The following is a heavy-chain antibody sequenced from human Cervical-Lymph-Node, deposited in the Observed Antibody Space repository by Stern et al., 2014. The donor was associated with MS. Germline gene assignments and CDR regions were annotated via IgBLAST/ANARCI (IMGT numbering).Heavy chain of an antibody. J-gene: IGHJ4*02. CDR3: ARQRYFDY. Sequence: MQLVQSGQEVNRPGESLKISCQASGYTFTSYWIGWVRQMPGKGLEGIAFLVPGGFEIRYSPAFQGQFPISADKSSSTAYLQWNNRKASDTAIYYCARQRYFDYWGQGTLVTVSS. V-gene: IGHV5-51*01. CDR1: GYTFTSYW. CDR2: LVPGGFEI.